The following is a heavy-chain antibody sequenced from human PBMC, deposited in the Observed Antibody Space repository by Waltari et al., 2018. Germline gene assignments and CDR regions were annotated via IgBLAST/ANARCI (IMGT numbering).Heavy chain of an antibody. CDR2: INTYDGNT. CDR3: ARDAFRFLDF. V-gene: IGHV1-18*04. CDR1: AYTFTSYY. J-gene: IGHJ4*02. D-gene: IGHD3-3*01. Sequence: QVQLVQSGAEVKKPGASVTVSCKASAYTFTSYYMHWVRQAPGKGLEWMGWINTYDGNTNDGQELQGRLTMTTDTITTTAYMELRGLRADDTALYFCARDAFRFLDFWGQGTLVTVSS.